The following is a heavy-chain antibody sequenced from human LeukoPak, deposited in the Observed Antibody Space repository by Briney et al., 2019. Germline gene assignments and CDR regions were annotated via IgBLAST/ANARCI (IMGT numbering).Heavy chain of an antibody. CDR2: IYPGDSDT. J-gene: IGHJ4*02. D-gene: IGHD3-22*01. V-gene: IGHV5-51*01. Sequence: GESLKISCKGSGYSFTYYVIAWVRQLPGKGLEWTGIIYPGDSDTKYSPSFQGQVTISVDKSINTAYLQWSSLEASDTAMYYCARHLGGDRTSGYYNYWGQGTLVTVSS. CDR3: ARHLGGDRTSGYYNY. CDR1: GYSFTYYV.